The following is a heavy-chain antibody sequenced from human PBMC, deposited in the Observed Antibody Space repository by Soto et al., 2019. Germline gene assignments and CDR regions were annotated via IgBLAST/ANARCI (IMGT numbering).Heavy chain of an antibody. D-gene: IGHD3-3*01. CDR2: IIPIFGTA. J-gene: IGHJ4*02. V-gene: IGHV1-69*13. CDR1: GGTFSSYA. CDR3: ARGCDYDFWSGYCGIDY. Sequence: ASVKVSCKASGGTFSSYAISWVRQAPGQGLEWMGGIIPIFGTANYAQKFQGRVTITADESTGTAYMELSSMRSEDTAVYYCARGCDYDFWSGYCGIDYWGQGTLVTVSS.